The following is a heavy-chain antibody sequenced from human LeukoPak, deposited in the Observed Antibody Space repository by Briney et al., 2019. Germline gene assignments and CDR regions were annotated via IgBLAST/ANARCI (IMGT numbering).Heavy chain of an antibody. J-gene: IGHJ3*02. CDR2: INAGNGNT. CDR1: GYTFTSYA. Sequence: ASVKVSCKASGYTFTSYAMHWVRQAPGQRLEWMGWINAGNGNTKYSQKFQGRVTITRDTSASTAYMELSSLRSEDTAVYYCAAYCSGGSCYSGGAFDIWGQGTMVTVSS. D-gene: IGHD2-15*01. V-gene: IGHV1-3*01. CDR3: AAYCSGGSCYSGGAFDI.